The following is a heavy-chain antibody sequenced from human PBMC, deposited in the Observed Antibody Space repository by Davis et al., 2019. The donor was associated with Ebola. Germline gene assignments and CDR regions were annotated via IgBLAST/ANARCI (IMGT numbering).Heavy chain of an antibody. CDR3: ARRSYYDFWSGYYTEYYFDY. CDR1: GYTFTSYD. Sequence: ASVKVSCKASGYTFTSYDINWVRQATGQGLEWMGWMNPNSGDTGYAQNFQGRVTITRNTSISTAYMELSSLRSEDTAVYYCARRSYYDFWSGYYTEYYFDYWGQGTLVTVSS. CDR2: MNPNSGDT. V-gene: IGHV1-8*03. J-gene: IGHJ4*02. D-gene: IGHD3-3*01.